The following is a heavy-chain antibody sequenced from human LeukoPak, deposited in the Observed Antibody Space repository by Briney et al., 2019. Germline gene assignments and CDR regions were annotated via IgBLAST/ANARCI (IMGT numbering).Heavy chain of an antibody. CDR1: GGSFSGYY. CDR2: INHSGST. D-gene: IGHD3-3*01. CDR3: ARRYYDFWSGYYT. Sequence: PSETLSLTCAVYGGSFSGYYWSWIRQPSGEGLEWIGEINHSGSTNYNPSLKSRVTISVDTSKNQFSLKLSSVTAADTAVYYCARRYYDFWSGYYTWGQGTLVTVSS. J-gene: IGHJ4*02. V-gene: IGHV4-34*01.